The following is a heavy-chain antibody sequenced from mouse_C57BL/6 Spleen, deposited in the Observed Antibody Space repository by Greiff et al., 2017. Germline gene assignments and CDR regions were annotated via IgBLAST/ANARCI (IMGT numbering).Heavy chain of an antibody. J-gene: IGHJ3*01. CDR3: WRWYYDGAY. CDR1: GYTFTSYW. CDR2: IDPSDSYT. Sequence: VQLQQPGAELVKPGASVKLSCKASGYTFTSYWMQWVKQRPGQGLEWIGEIDPSDSYTNYNQKFKGKATFTVDTSSSTAYMPLSSLTSEDSAVYYCWRWYYDGAYWGQGTLVTV. D-gene: IGHD2-3*01. V-gene: IGHV1-50*01.